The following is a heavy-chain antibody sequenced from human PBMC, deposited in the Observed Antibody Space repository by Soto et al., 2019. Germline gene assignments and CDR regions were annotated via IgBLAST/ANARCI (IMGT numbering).Heavy chain of an antibody. V-gene: IGHV1-46*01. CDR1: GDTFTDYY. Sequence: QVQLMQSGAEVKKPGASVKVSCKASGDTFTDYYIHWVRQAPGQGLESMGTVNPSGGHTTYAQHFRGRVTMTRDTTTSTRYMELTSLTSDDTAIYYCARGGQVVVVTAALDYWGQGTLVTVSS. D-gene: IGHD2-21*02. CDR2: VNPSGGHT. CDR3: ARGGQVVVVTAALDY. J-gene: IGHJ4*02.